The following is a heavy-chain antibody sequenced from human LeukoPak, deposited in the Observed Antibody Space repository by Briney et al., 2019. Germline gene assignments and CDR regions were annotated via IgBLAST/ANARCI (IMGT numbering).Heavy chain of an antibody. CDR1: GFIVSNNY. CDR3: AREDTADDAFDI. CDR2: LYSGGTT. V-gene: IGHV3-66*01. D-gene: IGHD5-18*01. J-gene: IGHJ3*02. Sequence: GGSLRLSCAASGFIVSNNYMSWVRQAPGKGLQWVSVLYSGGTTNYADSVKGRFTISRDNSKNTLYLQMNSLRAEDTAVYYCAREDTADDAFDIWGQGTMVTVSS.